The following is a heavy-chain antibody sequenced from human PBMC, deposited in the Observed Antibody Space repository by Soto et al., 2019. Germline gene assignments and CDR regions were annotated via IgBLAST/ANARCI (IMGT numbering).Heavy chain of an antibody. CDR3: ERADLYGSGSPTLFDI. D-gene: IGHD3-10*01. V-gene: IGHV1-46*01. CDR1: GYTFTSYY. Sequence: ASVKVSCKASGYTFTSYYMHWVRQAPGQGLEWMGIINPSGGSTSYAQKFQGRVTMTRDTSTSTVYMELSSLRSEDTAVYYCERADLYGSGSPTLFDIWGQGTMVTVSS. J-gene: IGHJ3*02. CDR2: INPSGGST.